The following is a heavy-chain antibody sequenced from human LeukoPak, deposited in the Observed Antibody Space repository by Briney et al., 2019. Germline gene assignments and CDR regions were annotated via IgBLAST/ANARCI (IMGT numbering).Heavy chain of an antibody. D-gene: IGHD6-13*01. CDR2: MNPNSGNT. J-gene: IGHJ4*02. CDR3: ARAHAAAGIDY. CDR1: GGTFSSYT. V-gene: IGHV1-8*03. Sequence: ASVKVSCKASGGTFSSYTINWVRQATGQGLEWMGWMNPNSGNTGYAQKFQGRVTITRNTSISTAYMELSSLRSEDTAVYYCARAHAAAGIDYWGQGTLVTVSS.